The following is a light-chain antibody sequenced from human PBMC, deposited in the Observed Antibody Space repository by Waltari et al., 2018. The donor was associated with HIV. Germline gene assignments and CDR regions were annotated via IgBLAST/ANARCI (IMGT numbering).Light chain of an antibody. CDR2: DLT. CDR3: CSFAGSYTWL. Sequence: QSALTQPRSVSGSPGQSVTISCTGTSSDVGGYNYVSWYQQLPCKAPKRMIYDLTERPSEVPDRFSGSKSGNTASLTISGLQAEDEADYYCCSFAGSYTWLFGGGTKLTVL. CDR1: SSDVGGYNY. J-gene: IGLJ2*01. V-gene: IGLV2-11*01.